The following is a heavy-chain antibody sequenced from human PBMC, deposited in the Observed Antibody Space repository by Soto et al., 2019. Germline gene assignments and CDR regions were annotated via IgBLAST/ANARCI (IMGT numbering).Heavy chain of an antibody. CDR2: NSALNGKT. CDR3: AAATSIALGFRY. J-gene: IGHJ4*02. D-gene: IGHD1-26*01. Sequence: QGYLVQSGAEVKRPGASVRVSCKTSGFTFNTHGFLWVRQAPGQGLEWMGWNSALNGKTFYAHNFQDRVIMTTDTSSSTAYMELRGLKSDDTAVYYCAAATSIALGFRYLGQGTLVTVSS. V-gene: IGHV1-18*01. CDR1: GFTFNTHG.